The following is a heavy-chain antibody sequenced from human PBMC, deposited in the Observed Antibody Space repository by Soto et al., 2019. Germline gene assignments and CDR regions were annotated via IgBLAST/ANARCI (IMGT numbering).Heavy chain of an antibody. CDR2: IKSKINGGTT. V-gene: IGHV3-15*01. Sequence: EVQVVESGGGLVRPGGSLRLSCAASGFIFSNAWMSWVRQAPGKGLEWVGRIKSKINGGTTDYAAPVRDRFSISRDDSKNTLYLQMNSLKTEDTAVYYCTTDDPINRYWGQGTLVTVSS. CDR1: GFIFSNAW. CDR3: TTDDPINRY. J-gene: IGHJ4*02.